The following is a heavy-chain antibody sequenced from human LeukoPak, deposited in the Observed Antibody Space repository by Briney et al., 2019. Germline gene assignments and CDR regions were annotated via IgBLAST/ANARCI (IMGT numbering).Heavy chain of an antibody. J-gene: IGHJ6*03. CDR3: ARVTEVRGVISYYYYYMDV. V-gene: IGHV1-69*13. CDR1: GGTFSSYA. D-gene: IGHD3-10*01. CDR2: IIPTFGTA. Sequence: GASVKVSCKASGGTFSSYAISWVRQAPGQGLEWMGGIIPTFGTANYAQKFQGRVTITADESTSTAYMELSSLRSEDTAVYYCARVTEVRGVISYYYYYMDVWGKGTTVTISS.